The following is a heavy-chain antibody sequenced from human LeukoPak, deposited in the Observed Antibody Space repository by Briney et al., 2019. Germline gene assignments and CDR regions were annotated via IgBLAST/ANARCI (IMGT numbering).Heavy chain of an antibody. Sequence: GASVKVSCKASGGTFSSYAISWVRQAPGQGLEWMGIINPSGGSTSYAQKFQGRVTMTRDTSTSTVYMELSSLRSEDTAVYYCARDEVLTPGGKYYDILTGYGNYWGQGTLVTVSS. J-gene: IGHJ4*02. V-gene: IGHV1-46*01. D-gene: IGHD3-9*01. CDR3: ARDEVLTPGGKYYDILTGYGNY. CDR2: INPSGGST. CDR1: GGTFSSYA.